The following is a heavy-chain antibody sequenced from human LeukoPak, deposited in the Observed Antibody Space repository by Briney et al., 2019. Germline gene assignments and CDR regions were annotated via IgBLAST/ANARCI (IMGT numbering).Heavy chain of an antibody. D-gene: IGHD1-26*01. Sequence: GGSLRLSCAASGFTFSSYAMSWVRQAPGKGLEWVSAISGSGGSTYYANSVKGRFSISRDNSKNTLFLQMNSLRAEDTAVYYCARAGSGSYVDYWGQGTLVTVSS. J-gene: IGHJ4*02. V-gene: IGHV3-23*01. CDR2: ISGSGGST. CDR3: ARAGSGSYVDY. CDR1: GFTFSSYA.